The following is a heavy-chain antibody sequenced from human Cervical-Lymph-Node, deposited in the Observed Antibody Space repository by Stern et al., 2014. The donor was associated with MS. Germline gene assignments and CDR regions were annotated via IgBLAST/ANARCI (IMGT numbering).Heavy chain of an antibody. CDR3: ARLLDYGGHSIDY. V-gene: IGHV4-39*01. Sequence: QLQLQESGPGLVKPSETLSLTCTVSGGSISSSSYYWGWIRQPPGKGLEWIGGIYNTGTTSYNPSLKSRLTVSVDTSKSQFSLRLSSVTAADTAMYYCARLLDYGGHSIDYWGQGTLVTVSS. J-gene: IGHJ4*02. D-gene: IGHD4-23*01. CDR2: IYNTGTT. CDR1: GGSISSSSYY.